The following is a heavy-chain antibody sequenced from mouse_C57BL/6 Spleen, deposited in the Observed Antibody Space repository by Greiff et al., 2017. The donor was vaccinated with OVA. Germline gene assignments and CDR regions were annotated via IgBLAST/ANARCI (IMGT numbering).Heavy chain of an antibody. J-gene: IGHJ2*01. CDR3: TEERDWGGGFDY. Sequence: EVKLVESGEGLVKPGGSLKLSCAASGFTFSSYAMSWVRQTPEKRLEWVGYISRGGDYIYYADTVKGRFTISRDNARNTLYLQMSSQKSEDTAVYYCTEERDWGGGFDYWGQGTTLTVSS. CDR1: GFTFSSYA. CDR2: ISRGGDYI. D-gene: IGHD4-1*01. V-gene: IGHV5-9-1*02.